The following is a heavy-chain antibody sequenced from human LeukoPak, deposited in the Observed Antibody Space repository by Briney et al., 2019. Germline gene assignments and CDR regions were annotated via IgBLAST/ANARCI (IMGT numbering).Heavy chain of an antibody. V-gene: IGHV4-4*07. CDR1: GGAISGYY. CDR3: ARDSRDSAYCDGDCLDS. Sequence: SETLSLTCTVSGGAISGYYWSWIRQPAGKGLEWIGRMYSSGNTNYNPSLKSRVTMSVDTSKNQFFLTLKSVTAADTAVYYCARDSRDSAYCDGDCLDSWGQGTLVTVSS. CDR2: MYSSGNT. D-gene: IGHD2-21*02. J-gene: IGHJ4*02.